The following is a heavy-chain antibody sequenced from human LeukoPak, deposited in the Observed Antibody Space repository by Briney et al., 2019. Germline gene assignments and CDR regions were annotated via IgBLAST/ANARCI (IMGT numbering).Heavy chain of an antibody. CDR3: ATGAPGSGSYFDY. CDR1: GVSFSGYF. D-gene: IGHD3-10*01. V-gene: IGHV4-34*01. J-gene: IGHJ4*02. Sequence: SETLSLTCAVHGVSFSGYFWSWIRQPPGKGLEWIGEITHGGRTNYNPSLKSRVTISIDTSKNQFSLKLTSVTAADAAVYYCATGAPGSGSYFDYWGQGALVTVSS. CDR2: ITHGGRT.